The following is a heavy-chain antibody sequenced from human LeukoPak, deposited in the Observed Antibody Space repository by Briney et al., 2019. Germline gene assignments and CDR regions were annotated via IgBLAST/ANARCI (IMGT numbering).Heavy chain of an antibody. D-gene: IGHD6-19*01. J-gene: IGHJ5*02. CDR2: ISSSGSTI. V-gene: IGHV3-11*01. CDR3: ARDGVIAVAGTSPYNWFDR. Sequence: GGSLRLSCAASGFTFSDYYMSWIRQAPGKGLEWVSYISSSGSTIYSADSVKGGFTISRDNAKNSLYLQMNSLRAEDTAVYYCARDGVIAVAGTSPYNWFDRWGQGTLVTVSS. CDR1: GFTFSDYY.